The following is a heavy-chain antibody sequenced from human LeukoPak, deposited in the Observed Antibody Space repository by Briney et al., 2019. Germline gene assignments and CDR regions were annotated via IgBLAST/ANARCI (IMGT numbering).Heavy chain of an antibody. J-gene: IGHJ5*02. CDR1: GGTFSSYA. D-gene: IGHD3-10*01. V-gene: IGHV1-69*05. CDR3: ASSPMGYNWFDP. CDR2: IIPIFGTA. Sequence: XCKASGGTFSSYAISWVRQAPGQGLEWMGRIIPIFGTANYAQKFQGRVTITTDESTSTAYMELSSLRSEDTAVYYCASSPMGYNWFDPWGQGTLVTVSS.